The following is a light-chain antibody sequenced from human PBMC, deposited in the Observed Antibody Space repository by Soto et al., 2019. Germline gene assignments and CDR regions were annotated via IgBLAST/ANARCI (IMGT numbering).Light chain of an antibody. CDR3: TSYAGSTTYV. J-gene: IGLJ1*01. V-gene: IGLV2-8*01. CDR2: EVV. CDR1: KRDIGVYDF. Sequence: QSALTQPPSASGSPGQSVTISCTGTKRDIGVYDFVSWYQHHPGKAPRLIIYEVVHRPSGVPDRFSGSKSGNTASLTVSGLQAADEADYFSTSYAGSTTYVFGRGTKVTVL.